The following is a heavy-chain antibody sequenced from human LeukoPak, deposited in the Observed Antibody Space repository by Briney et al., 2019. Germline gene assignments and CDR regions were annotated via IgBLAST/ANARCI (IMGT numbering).Heavy chain of an antibody. J-gene: IGHJ3*01. CDR2: TSGSGVST. D-gene: IGHD2-2*01. V-gene: IGHV3-23*01. CDR1: GFIFDNFA. Sequence: GGSLRLSCAASGFIFDNFAMSWVRQAPGKGLEWVSSTSGSGVSTDYADSVKGRFTMSRDNSKNTLYLRVDSLRDEDTAIYYCAKGRRCTTSTCYYGFDVWGQGTMVTVSS. CDR3: AKGRRCTTSTCYYGFDV.